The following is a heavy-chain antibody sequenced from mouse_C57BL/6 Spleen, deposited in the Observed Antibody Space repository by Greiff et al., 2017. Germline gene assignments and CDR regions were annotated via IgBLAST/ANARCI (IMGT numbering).Heavy chain of an antibody. V-gene: IGHV1-66*01. CDR3: ARDWDDDYFDY. J-gene: IGHJ2*01. Sequence: VQLQQSGPELVKPGASVKISCKASGYSFTSYYIHWVKQRPGQGLEWIGWIYPGSGNTKYNEKFKGKATLTADTSSSTAYMQLSSLTSEDSAVYYCARDWDDDYFDYWGQGTTLTVSS. D-gene: IGHD4-1*01. CDR2: IYPGSGNT. CDR1: GYSFTSYY.